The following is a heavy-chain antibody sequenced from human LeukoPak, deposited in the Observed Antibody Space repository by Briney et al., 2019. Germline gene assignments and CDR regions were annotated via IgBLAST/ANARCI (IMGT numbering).Heavy chain of an antibody. D-gene: IGHD2-21*02. CDR1: GFTFSSYW. CDR3: AKVPGDCSTTECIDY. J-gene: IGHJ4*02. V-gene: IGHV3-7*01. Sequence: GGSLRLSCAASGFTFSSYWMSWVRQAPGKGLEWVANIKQDGSEKYYADSVKGRFTISRDNSKNTLYLQMNSLRAEDTAVYYCAKVPGDCSTTECIDYWGQGTLVTVSS. CDR2: IKQDGSEK.